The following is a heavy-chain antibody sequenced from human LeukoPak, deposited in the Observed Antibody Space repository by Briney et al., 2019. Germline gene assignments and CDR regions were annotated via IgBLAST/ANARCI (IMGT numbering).Heavy chain of an antibody. CDR1: GGSFSGYY. CDR3: AGHHPRNTVDF. CDR2: INHSGST. J-gene: IGHJ4*02. V-gene: IGHV4-34*01. Sequence: SETLSLTCAVYGGSFSGYYWSWIRQPPGKGLEWIGEINHSGSTDYNPSLKSRVTISLDTFKNQFSLKLSSVTAADTAVYYCAGHHPRNTVDFWGQGTLVTVSS. D-gene: IGHD2/OR15-2a*01.